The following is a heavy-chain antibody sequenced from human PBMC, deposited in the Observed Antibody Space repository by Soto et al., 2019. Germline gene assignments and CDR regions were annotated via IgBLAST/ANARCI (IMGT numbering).Heavy chain of an antibody. D-gene: IGHD3-22*01. J-gene: IGHJ4*02. CDR3: AREGSYDTRDY. V-gene: IGHV3-48*03. Sequence: GGSLRLSCVASGFTFSSSEMNWVRLAPGKGLEWVSYISSSGSTVCRADSVEVRLTISRDNAKNSLFLQRNSLRAEDTALYYCAREGSYDTRDYWGLRTLVAASS. CDR2: ISSSGSTV. CDR1: GFTFSSSE.